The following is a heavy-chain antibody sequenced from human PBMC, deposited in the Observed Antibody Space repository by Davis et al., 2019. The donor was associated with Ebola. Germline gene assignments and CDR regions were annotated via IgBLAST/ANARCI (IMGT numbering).Heavy chain of an antibody. CDR1: GYSFTSYW. CDR2: IYPGDSDT. V-gene: IGHV5-51*01. Sequence: KVSCKGSGYSFTSYWIGWVRQLPGKGLEWMGIIYPGDSDTSYSPSFQGQVTISADKSISTAYLQWSSLKASDTAMYYCARMVLVVYAPDDAFDIWGQGTMVTVSS. D-gene: IGHD2-8*02. J-gene: IGHJ3*02. CDR3: ARMVLVVYAPDDAFDI.